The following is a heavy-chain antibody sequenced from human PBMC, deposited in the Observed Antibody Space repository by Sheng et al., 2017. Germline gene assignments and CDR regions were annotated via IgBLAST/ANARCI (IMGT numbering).Heavy chain of an antibody. CDR3: TTESYDFWSGLSLRDY. J-gene: IGHJ4*02. Sequence: EVQLVESGGGLVKPGGSLRLSCAASGFTFSNAWMSWVRQAPGKGLEWVGRIKSKTDGGTTDYAAPVKGRFTISRDDSKNTLYLQMNSLKTEDTAVYYCTTESYDFWSGLSLRDYWGQGTLVTVSS. CDR2: IKSKTDGGTT. D-gene: IGHD3-3*01. CDR1: GFTFSNAW. V-gene: IGHV3-15*01.